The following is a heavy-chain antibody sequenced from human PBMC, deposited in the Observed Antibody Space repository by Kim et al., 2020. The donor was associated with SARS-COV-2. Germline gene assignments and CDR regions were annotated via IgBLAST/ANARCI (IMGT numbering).Heavy chain of an antibody. Sequence: ASVKVSCKAYGYTFKSYPIHWLRQAPGQRPEWMGWVNAANDETQYSQKFQGRVTITRDTSANTAYMELRRLTTKETAIYYCARDMDLTVYDYWGQGTLVT. D-gene: IGHD4-4*01. J-gene: IGHJ4*02. CDR3: ARDMDLTVYDY. CDR1: GYTFKSYP. V-gene: IGHV1-3*01. CDR2: VNAANDET.